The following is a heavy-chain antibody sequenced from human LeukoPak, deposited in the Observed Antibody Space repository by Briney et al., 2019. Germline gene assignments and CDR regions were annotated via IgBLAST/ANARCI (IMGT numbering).Heavy chain of an antibody. CDR3: ARGLNGYYYFDY. CDR1: RFTFSSYD. V-gene: IGHV3-13*01. CDR2: INTAGDT. D-gene: IGHD3-22*01. Sequence: GGSLRLSCAASRFTFSSYDMHWVRQATGKGLEWVSTINTAGDTYYPGSVKGRFTISRENAKNSLYLQMNSLRAGDTAVYYCARGLNGYYYFDYWGQGTLVTVSS. J-gene: IGHJ4*02.